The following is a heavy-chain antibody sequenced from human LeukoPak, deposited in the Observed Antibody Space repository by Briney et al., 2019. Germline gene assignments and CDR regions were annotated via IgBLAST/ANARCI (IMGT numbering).Heavy chain of an antibody. V-gene: IGHV3-23*01. D-gene: IGHD6-13*01. CDR2: ISGSSGNT. CDR3: AKSISGYSSSWYNY. J-gene: IGHJ4*02. CDR1: GFPFSSYA. Sequence: GGSLTLSCAASGFPFSSYAMNWVRQAPGKGLEWVSYISGSSGNTEYADSVKGRFTISRDNSKNTLFLQMNSLRVEDTAIYYCAKSISGYSSSWYNYWGQGTLVIVSS.